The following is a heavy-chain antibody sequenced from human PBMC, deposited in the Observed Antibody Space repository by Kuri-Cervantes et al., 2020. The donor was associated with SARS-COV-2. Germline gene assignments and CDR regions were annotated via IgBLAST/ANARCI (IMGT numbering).Heavy chain of an antibody. D-gene: IGHD4-11*01. Sequence: GSLRLSCTVSGGSISSSSYYWGWIRQPPGKGLEWIGSIYHSGSTYYNPSLKSRVTISVDPSKNQFSLRLSSATAADTAVYYCARPSRMTTVTTYAFDIWGQGTMVTVSS. CDR2: IYHSGST. CDR1: GGSISSSSYY. V-gene: IGHV4-39*01. J-gene: IGHJ3*02. CDR3: ARPSRMTTVTTYAFDI.